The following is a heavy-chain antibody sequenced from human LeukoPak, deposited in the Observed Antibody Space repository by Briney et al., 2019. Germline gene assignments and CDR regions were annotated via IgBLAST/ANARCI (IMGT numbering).Heavy chain of an antibody. D-gene: IGHD6-19*01. CDR2: ISYDGSNK. J-gene: IGHJ4*02. CDR3: ARDDDIAVAANDY. Sequence: GGSLRLSCAASGFTFSSYAMHWVRQAPGKGLEWVAVISYDGSNKYYADSVKGRFTISRDNAKNSLYLQMNSLRAEDTAVYYCARDDDIAVAANDYWGQGTLVTVSS. V-gene: IGHV3-30-3*01. CDR1: GFTFSSYA.